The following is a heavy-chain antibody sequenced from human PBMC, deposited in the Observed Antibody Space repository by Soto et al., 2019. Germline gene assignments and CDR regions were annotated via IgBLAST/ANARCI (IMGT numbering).Heavy chain of an antibody. Sequence: PSETLSLTCTVSGGSISSYYWSWIRQPPGKGLEWIGYIYYSGSTNYNPSLKSRVTISVDTSKNQFSLKLSSVTAADTAVYYCARRSGSSSWYDYYYYMDVWGKGTTVTVSS. V-gene: IGHV4-59*08. D-gene: IGHD6-13*01. CDR1: GGSISSYY. CDR2: IYYSGST. CDR3: ARRSGSSSWYDYYYYMDV. J-gene: IGHJ6*03.